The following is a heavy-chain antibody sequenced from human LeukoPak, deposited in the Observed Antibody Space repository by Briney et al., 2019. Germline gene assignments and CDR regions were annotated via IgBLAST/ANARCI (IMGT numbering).Heavy chain of an antibody. V-gene: IGHV3-23*01. CDR2: ISGSGGST. Sequence: PGGSLRLSCTGSGFTFGDHAMSWVRQAPGKGLEWVSAISGSGGSTYYADSVKGRFTISRDNSKNTLYLQMNSLRAEDTAVYYCAMPTGDYDSSGYYYYNYYYGMDVWGQGTTVTVSS. J-gene: IGHJ6*02. CDR1: GFTFGDHA. D-gene: IGHD3-22*01. CDR3: AMPTGDYDSSGYYYYNYYYGMDV.